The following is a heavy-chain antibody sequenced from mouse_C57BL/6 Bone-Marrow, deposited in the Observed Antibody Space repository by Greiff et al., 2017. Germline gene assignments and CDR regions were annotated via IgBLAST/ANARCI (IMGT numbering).Heavy chain of an antibody. Sequence: ESGPGLVKPSQSLSLTCSVTGYSITSGYFWNWNRQFPRNKLECMGYKRYAGGTNYNPSLKNKITITRDTSKNQFFLKLNSVTAEDTATYYCARDEGNYAMDYWGQGTSVTVSS. J-gene: IGHJ4*01. CDR2: KRYAGGT. CDR1: GYSITSGYF. CDR3: ARDEGNYAMDY. V-gene: IGHV3-6*01.